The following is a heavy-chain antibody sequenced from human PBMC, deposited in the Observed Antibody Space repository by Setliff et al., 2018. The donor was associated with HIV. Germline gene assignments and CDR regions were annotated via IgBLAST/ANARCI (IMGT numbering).Heavy chain of an antibody. CDR2: IHYSGST. Sequence: SETLSLTCTVSGGSISSSYWTWTRQPPGKGLEWIGNIHYSGSTNYNPSLKSRVTISVDTSRSQFSLKLGSVTAADTAVYYCARGDGTKYYYYYYMDVWGKGTTVTVSS. D-gene: IGHD1-7*01. J-gene: IGHJ6*03. CDR1: GGSISSSY. CDR3: ARGDGTKYYYYYYMDV. V-gene: IGHV4-59*01.